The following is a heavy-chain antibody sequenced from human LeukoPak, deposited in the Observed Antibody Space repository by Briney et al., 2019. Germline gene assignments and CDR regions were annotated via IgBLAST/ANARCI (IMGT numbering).Heavy chain of an antibody. D-gene: IGHD4-11*01. J-gene: IGHJ4*02. V-gene: IGHV5-51*01. CDR1: GYRFTIYW. CDR3: ARFPGLATVTLDY. CDR2: IYPGDSDT. Sequence: PGGSLTISCKASGYRFTIYWMAWVRQMPGKGLETMGIIYPGDSDTRYSPSFQGQVTISADKSINTAYLQWSSLKASDTAMYYCARFPGLATVTLDYWGQGTLVTVSS.